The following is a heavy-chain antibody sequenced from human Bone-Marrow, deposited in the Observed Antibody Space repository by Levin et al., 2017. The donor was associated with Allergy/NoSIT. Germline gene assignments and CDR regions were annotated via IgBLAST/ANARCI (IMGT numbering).Heavy chain of an antibody. V-gene: IGHV2-5*02. CDR2: IFVDSSF. CDR3: ARGKYQLLHAFDI. Sequence: SGPTLVKPTQTLTLTCTFSGFSLSTSGVSVGWIRQPPGKALEWLVLIFVDSSFRYRASLKRRLVILKDPSKNQVVLTLTNVDPADTAPYFCARGKYQLLHAFDIWGQGTMVTVSS. D-gene: IGHD2-2*01. CDR1: GFSLSTSGVS. J-gene: IGHJ3*02.